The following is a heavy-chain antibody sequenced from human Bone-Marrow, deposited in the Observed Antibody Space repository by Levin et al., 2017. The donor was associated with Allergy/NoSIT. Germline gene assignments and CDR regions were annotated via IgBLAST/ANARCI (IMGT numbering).Heavy chain of an antibody. J-gene: IGHJ3*02. D-gene: IGHD5-24*01. CDR3: TRNGRGMAVETDAFDI. CDR1: GFTFSTYE. V-gene: IGHV3-48*03. Sequence: GGSLRLSCAASGFTFSTYELNWVRQAPGKGLEWVSYIGSSGNTIYYADSVKGRFTISRDNAKNSLSLQMNSLRVEDTAVYYCTRNGRGMAVETDAFDIWGQGTRVTVSS. CDR2: IGSSGNTI.